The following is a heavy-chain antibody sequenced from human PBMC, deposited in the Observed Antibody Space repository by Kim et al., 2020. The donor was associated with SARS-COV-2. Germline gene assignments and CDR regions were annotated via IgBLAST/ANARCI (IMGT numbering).Heavy chain of an antibody. V-gene: IGHV3-23*03. Sequence: GGSLRLSCAASGFTFSSYAMSWVRQAPGKGLEWVSVIYSGGSSTYYADSVKGRFTISRDNSKNTLYLQMNSLRAEDTAVYYCAKSPVLLWFGPTGDYYFDYWGQGTLVTVSS. J-gene: IGHJ4*02. CDR3: AKSPVLLWFGPTGDYYFDY. D-gene: IGHD3-10*01. CDR1: GFTFSSYA. CDR2: IYSGGSST.